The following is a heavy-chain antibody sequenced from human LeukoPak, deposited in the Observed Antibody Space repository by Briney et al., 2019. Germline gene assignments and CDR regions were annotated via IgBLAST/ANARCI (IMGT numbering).Heavy chain of an antibody. J-gene: IGHJ5*02. D-gene: IGHD5-12*01. CDR1: GFSLGNFE. Sequence: PGGSLRLSCAASGFSLGNFEMNWVRQAPGKGREWISYITASSTAIYYADSVKGRFTISRDNAKNSLYLQMNGLRCEDTAVYYCAKGPGARGHFNWFDPWGQGTLVTVSS. CDR2: ITASSTAI. V-gene: IGHV3-48*03. CDR3: AKGPGARGHFNWFDP.